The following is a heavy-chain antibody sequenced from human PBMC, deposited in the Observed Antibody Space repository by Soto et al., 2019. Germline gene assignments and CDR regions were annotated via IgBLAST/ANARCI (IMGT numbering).Heavy chain of an antibody. D-gene: IGHD3-22*01. Sequence: VQLVESGGGLVQPGGSLRLSCEASAFTLSSYWMSWVRQAPGKGLEWVANIKPDGSEKYYVDSVKGRFTISRDNTKNSLYLQMSTLRPEDTAIYYCARDYEVGFDIWGQGTLVTVSS. CDR3: ARDYEVGFDI. CDR2: IKPDGSEK. V-gene: IGHV3-7*01. CDR1: AFTLSSYW. J-gene: IGHJ3*02.